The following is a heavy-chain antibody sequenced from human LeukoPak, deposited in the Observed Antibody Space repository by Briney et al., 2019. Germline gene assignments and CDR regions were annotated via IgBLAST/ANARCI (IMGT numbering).Heavy chain of an antibody. Sequence: SETLSLTCTVSGGSISSYYWSWIRQPAGKGLEWIGRIYTSGSTNYNPSLKSRVTVSVDTSKNQFSLKLSSVTAADTAVYYCARDHIVVVPAAPYNWFDPWGQGTLVTVSS. CDR1: GGSISSYY. D-gene: IGHD2-2*01. CDR2: IYTSGST. V-gene: IGHV4-4*07. CDR3: ARDHIVVVPAAPYNWFDP. J-gene: IGHJ5*02.